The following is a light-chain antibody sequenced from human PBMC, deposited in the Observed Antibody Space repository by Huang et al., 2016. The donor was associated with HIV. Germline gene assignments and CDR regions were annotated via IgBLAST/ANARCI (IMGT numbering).Light chain of an antibody. CDR3: QQYGTLPYT. J-gene: IGKJ2*01. V-gene: IGKV3-20*01. Sequence: PGEGASLSCRASQGVHNSYLAWYQQKPGQAPRLLIFGASNRATGVPHRFRGSESGTDFTLTISGLYPEDFAVYYCQQYGTLPYTFGQGTKLEI. CDR2: GAS. CDR1: QGVHNSY.